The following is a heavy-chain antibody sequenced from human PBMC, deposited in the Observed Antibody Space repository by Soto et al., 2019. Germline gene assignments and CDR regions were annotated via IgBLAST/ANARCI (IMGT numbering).Heavy chain of an antibody. CDR1: GFTFSSYG. CDR3: ARDPHLGYCSGGSCNGVDY. CDR2: ISYDGSNK. J-gene: IGHJ4*02. V-gene: IGHV3-30*03. D-gene: IGHD2-15*01. Sequence: GGSLRLSCAASGFTFSSYGMHWVRQAPGKGLEWVAVISYDGSNKYYADSVKGRFTISRDNSKNTLYLQMNSLRAEDTAVYYCARDPHLGYCSGGSCNGVDYWGQGTLVTVSS.